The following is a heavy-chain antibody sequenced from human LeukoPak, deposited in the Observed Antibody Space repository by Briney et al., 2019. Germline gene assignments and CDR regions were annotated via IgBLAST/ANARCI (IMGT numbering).Heavy chain of an antibody. J-gene: IGHJ5*02. CDR3: ARGAAVAGPDYNWFNP. D-gene: IGHD6-19*01. V-gene: IGHV1-8*01. Sequence: ASVTVSFKSSGYTFTSYDINWVRQATGQGLEWMGWMNPNSGNTGYAQKFQGRVTMTRNTSISTAYMELSSLRSEDTAVYYCARGAAVAGPDYNWFNPWGQGTLVTVSS. CDR1: GYTFTSYD. CDR2: MNPNSGNT.